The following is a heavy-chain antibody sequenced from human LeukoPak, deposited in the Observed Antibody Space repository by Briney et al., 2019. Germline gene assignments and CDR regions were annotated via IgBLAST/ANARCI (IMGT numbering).Heavy chain of an antibody. Sequence: SETLSLTCAVSGGSISSGGYSWSWIRQPPGKGLEWIGYIYHSGSTNYNPSLKSRVTISVDTSKNQFSLKLSSVTAADTAVYYCARSRAVHWFDPWGQGTLVTVSS. CDR1: GGSISSGGYS. D-gene: IGHD5-24*01. V-gene: IGHV4-30-2*01. CDR3: ARSRAVHWFDP. J-gene: IGHJ5*02. CDR2: IYHSGST.